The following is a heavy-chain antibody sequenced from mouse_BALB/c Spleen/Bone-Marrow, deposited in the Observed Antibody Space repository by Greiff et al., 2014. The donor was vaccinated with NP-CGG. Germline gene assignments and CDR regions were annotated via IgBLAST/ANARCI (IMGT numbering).Heavy chain of an antibody. CDR2: INPSNGGT. V-gene: IGHV1S81*02. J-gene: IGHJ4*01. Sequence: QVQLQQSGAELVNPGASVKLSCKASGYTFTSYYIYWVKQRPGQGLEWIGEINPSNGGTNFNEKFKSKATLTVDKSSSTAYMQLSSLTSEDSAVYYCTRSRRAMDYWGQGTSVTVSS. CDR3: TRSRRAMDY. CDR1: GYTFTSYY. D-gene: IGHD2-12*01.